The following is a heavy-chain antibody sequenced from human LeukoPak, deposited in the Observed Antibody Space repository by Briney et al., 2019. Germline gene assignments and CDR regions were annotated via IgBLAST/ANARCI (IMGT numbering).Heavy chain of an antibody. Sequence: GGSLRLSCAASGFTFSSYNMNWVRQAPGKGLEWVPYISSSSTTIYYADSVKGRFTISRDNAKNSLYLQMNSLRAEDTAVYYCARVDSNSYYYYYYYMDVWGKGTTVTVSS. CDR2: ISSSSTTI. V-gene: IGHV3-48*01. CDR3: ARVDSNSYYYYYYYMDV. CDR1: GFTFSSYN. J-gene: IGHJ6*03. D-gene: IGHD2/OR15-2a*01.